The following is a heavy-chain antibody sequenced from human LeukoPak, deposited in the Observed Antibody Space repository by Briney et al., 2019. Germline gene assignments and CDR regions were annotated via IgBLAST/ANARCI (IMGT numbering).Heavy chain of an antibody. CDR1: GFTFSAYW. J-gene: IGHJ4*02. Sequence: GGSLRLSCAASGFTFSAYWMHWVRQIPGKGLVWVSHISSDGTTTTYADSVKGRFTISRDNARNTLFLQMKSLRAEDTAVYFCVRDRGGLPVVYWGQGTLVTVSS. V-gene: IGHV3-74*01. CDR2: ISSDGTTT. D-gene: IGHD3-10*01. CDR3: VRDRGGLPVVY.